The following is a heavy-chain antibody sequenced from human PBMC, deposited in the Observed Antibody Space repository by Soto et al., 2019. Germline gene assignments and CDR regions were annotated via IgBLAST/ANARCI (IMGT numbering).Heavy chain of an antibody. V-gene: IGHV5-51*01. D-gene: IGHD4-17*01. CDR3: ARPGVLTVNTSNNYGMDF. CDR1: GYSFTSDW. J-gene: IGHJ6*02. Sequence: GESLKISCKGSGYSFTSDWIGWVRQMPGKGLEWMGIIYPGDSDTRYSPSFQGQVTITADKSISTTYLQWSSLKASDTAMYYCARPGVLTVNTSNNYGMDFWAQGTTVTVSS. CDR2: IYPGDSDT.